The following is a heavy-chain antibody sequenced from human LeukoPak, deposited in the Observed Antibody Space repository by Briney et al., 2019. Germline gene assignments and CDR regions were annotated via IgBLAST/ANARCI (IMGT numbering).Heavy chain of an antibody. CDR1: GFTFSSYE. CDR2: ISSSGSTI. Sequence: GGSLRLSCAASGFTFSSYEMNWVRQAPGKGLEWVSYISSSGSTIYYADSVKGRFTISRDNAKNSLYLHMNSLRVEDTAVYYCARSAGTWFDPWGQGTLVTVSS. J-gene: IGHJ5*02. V-gene: IGHV3-48*03. D-gene: IGHD1-1*01. CDR3: ARSAGTWFDP.